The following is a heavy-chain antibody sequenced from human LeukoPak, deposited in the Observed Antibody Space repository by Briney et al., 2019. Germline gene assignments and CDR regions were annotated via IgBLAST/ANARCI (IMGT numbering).Heavy chain of an antibody. J-gene: IGHJ6*03. Sequence: GGSLRLSCAASGFTFSDYYMSWIRQAPGKGLEWVSYISSSGSTIYYADSVKGRFTISRDNAKNSLYLQMNSLRAEDTAVYYCAKTEQWLERNYYMDVWGNGTTVTVSS. D-gene: IGHD6-19*01. V-gene: IGHV3-11*04. CDR3: AKTEQWLERNYYMDV. CDR1: GFTFSDYY. CDR2: ISSSGSTI.